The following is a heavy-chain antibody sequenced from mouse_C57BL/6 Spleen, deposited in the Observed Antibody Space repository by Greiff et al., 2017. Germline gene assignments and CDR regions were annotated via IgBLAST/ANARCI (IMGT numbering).Heavy chain of an antibody. CDR1: GYTFTSYW. CDR2: IHPNSGST. Sequence: QVQLQQPGAELVKPGASVKLSCKASGYTFTSYWMHWVKQRPGQGLEWIGMIHPNSGSTNYNEKFKSKATLTVDKSSSTAYMQLSSLTSEDSAVYYCARSSPADDYYAMDYWGQGTSVTVSS. CDR3: ARSSPADDYYAMDY. J-gene: IGHJ4*01. V-gene: IGHV1-64*01.